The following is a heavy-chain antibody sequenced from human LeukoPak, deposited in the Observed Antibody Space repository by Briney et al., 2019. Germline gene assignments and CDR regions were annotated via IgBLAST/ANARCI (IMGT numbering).Heavy chain of an antibody. CDR3: ARLAAVAGTRYYGMDV. CDR1: GYTFTSYG. J-gene: IGHJ6*02. Sequence: SVKVSCKASGYTFTSYGISWVRQAPGQGLEWMGRIIPILGIANYAQKFQGRVTITADKSTSTAYMELSSLRSEDTAVYYCARLAAVAGTRYYGMDVWGQGTTVTVSS. D-gene: IGHD6-19*01. CDR2: IIPILGIA. V-gene: IGHV1-69*04.